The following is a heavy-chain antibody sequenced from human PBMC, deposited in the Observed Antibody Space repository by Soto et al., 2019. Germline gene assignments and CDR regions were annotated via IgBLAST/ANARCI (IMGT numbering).Heavy chain of an antibody. D-gene: IGHD6-19*01. V-gene: IGHV1-3*01. CDR2: INAGNGNT. Sequence: QVQLVQSGAEVKKPGASVKVSCKASGYTFTSYAMHWVRQAPGQRLEWMGWINAGNGNTKYSQKFQGRVTITRDTSASTAYMELSSLRSEDTAVYYCARDPFLWLVPRKKKFDYWGQGTLVTVSS. CDR3: ARDPFLWLVPRKKKFDY. CDR1: GYTFTSYA. J-gene: IGHJ4*02.